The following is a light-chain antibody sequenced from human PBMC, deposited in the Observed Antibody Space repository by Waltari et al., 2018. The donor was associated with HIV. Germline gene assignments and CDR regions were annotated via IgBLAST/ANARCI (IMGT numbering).Light chain of an antibody. CDR3: VLYMGSGISRWV. J-gene: IGLJ3*02. V-gene: IGLV8-61*01. CDR1: SGSVSTSSY. Sequence: QTVVTQEPSFSVSPGGTVPLTCGLSSGSVSTSSYPTWYQQTPGQAPRTLIYSTNTRSSGVPDRFSGSILGNKAALTITGAQADDESDYYCVLYMGSGISRWVFGGGTKLTVL. CDR2: STN.